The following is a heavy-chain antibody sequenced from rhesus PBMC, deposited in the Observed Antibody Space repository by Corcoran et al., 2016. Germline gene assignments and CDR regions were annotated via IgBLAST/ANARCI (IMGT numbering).Heavy chain of an antibody. CDR3: ARDGPIRFDV. Sequence: QVQLQESGPGLVKPSETLSLTCAVSGGSISDSYYWNWSRQPPGKGLEWIGNFYGKRSSTYNNPPHKCRVTISKDTSRNQFFLKLSSVTGAEPAVYYCARDGPIRFDVWGAGVLVTVSS. J-gene: IGHJ5-1*01. CDR2: FYGKRSST. CDR1: GGSISDSYY. V-gene: IGHV4S9*01.